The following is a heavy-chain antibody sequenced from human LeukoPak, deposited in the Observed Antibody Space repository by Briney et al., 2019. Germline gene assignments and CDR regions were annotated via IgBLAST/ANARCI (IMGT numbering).Heavy chain of an antibody. Sequence: SETLSLTCTVSGGSISSYYWSWIRQPPGKGLEWIGYIYYSGSTNCNPSLKSRVTISVDTSKNQFSLKLSSVTAADTAVYYCARYSSSSREDYWGQGTQVTVSS. V-gene: IGHV4-59*08. D-gene: IGHD6-13*01. CDR1: GGSISSYY. J-gene: IGHJ4*02. CDR2: IYYSGST. CDR3: ARYSSSSREDY.